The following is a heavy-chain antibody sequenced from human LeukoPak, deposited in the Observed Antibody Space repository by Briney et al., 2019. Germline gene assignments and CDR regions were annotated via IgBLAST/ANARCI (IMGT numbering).Heavy chain of an antibody. CDR3: AKGNGYTNSGSFDY. D-gene: IGHD5-24*01. CDR2: ISGSGGST. V-gene: IGHV3-23*01. Sequence: GGSLRLSCAASGFTFSSYAMSWVRQAPGKGLEWVSAISGSGGSTYYADSVKGRFTISRDNAKNSLYLQMNSLRAEDTALYYCAKGNGYTNSGSFDYWGQGTLVTVSS. J-gene: IGHJ4*02. CDR1: GFTFSSYA.